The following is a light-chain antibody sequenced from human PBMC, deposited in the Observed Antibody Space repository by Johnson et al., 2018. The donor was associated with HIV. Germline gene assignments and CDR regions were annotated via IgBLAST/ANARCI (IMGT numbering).Light chain of an antibody. CDR3: AAWDDSLNGHYV. Sequence: QSVLTQPPSVSAAPGQKVTISCSGSSSNIGRNYVSWYQQLPGTAPKLLIFDNNKRPSGVPDRFSASKSGTSASLAISGLQAEDEADYYCAAWDDSLNGHYVFGTGTKVTVL. CDR2: DNN. J-gene: IGLJ1*01. CDR1: SSNIGRNY. V-gene: IGLV1-51*01.